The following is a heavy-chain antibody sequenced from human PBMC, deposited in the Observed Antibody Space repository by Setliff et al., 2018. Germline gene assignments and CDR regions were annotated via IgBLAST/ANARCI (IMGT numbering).Heavy chain of an antibody. V-gene: IGHV3-7*04. D-gene: IGHD5-18*01. CDR2: LKQDGSDK. Sequence: HPGGSLRLSCAASGFTFSTYWMSWVRQAPGKGLEWVANLKQDGSDKYYVDSVKGRFTISRDNAKNSLYLQMNNLRAEDTAVYYCARGGYSYGYWGQGTLVTVSS. CDR1: GFTFSTYW. J-gene: IGHJ4*02. CDR3: ARGGYSYGY.